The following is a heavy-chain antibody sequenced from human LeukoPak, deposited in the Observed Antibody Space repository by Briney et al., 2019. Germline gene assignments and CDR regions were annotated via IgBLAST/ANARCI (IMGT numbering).Heavy chain of an antibody. V-gene: IGHV5-51*01. CDR1: GYTFANYW. D-gene: IGHD6-13*01. CDR3: ARHKGDSSSWYDYYYGMDV. J-gene: IGHJ6*02. CDR2: IYPSDSDT. Sequence: GESLKISCKGSGYTFANYWIGWVRQMPGKGLELMGIIYPSDSDTKYSPSFQGQVTISADKSISTAYLQWSSLKASDTAMYYCARHKGDSSSWYDYYYGMDVWGQGTTVTVSS.